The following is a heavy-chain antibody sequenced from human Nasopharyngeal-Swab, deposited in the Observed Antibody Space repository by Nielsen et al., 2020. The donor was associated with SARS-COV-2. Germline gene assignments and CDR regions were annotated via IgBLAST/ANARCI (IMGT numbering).Heavy chain of an antibody. CDR3: ASDGTTAHDYYYYMDV. Sequence: GESLKISCVASGCTLSAYTMNGVRQAPGKGLEWLSYISYTSSTIYYADSVKGRVTISRDNAKNSLYLQMNSLRAEETAVYYCASDGTTAHDYYYYMDVWGKGTTVTVSS. V-gene: IGHV3-48*04. CDR1: GCTLSAYT. D-gene: IGHD1-14*01. CDR2: ISYTSSTI. J-gene: IGHJ6*03.